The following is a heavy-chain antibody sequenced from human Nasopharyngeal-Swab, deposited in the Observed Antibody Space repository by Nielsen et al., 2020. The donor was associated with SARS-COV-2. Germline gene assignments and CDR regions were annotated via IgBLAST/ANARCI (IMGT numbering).Heavy chain of an antibody. Sequence: ASVKVSCKASGYTFTSYAMNWVRQAPGQGLEWMGWINTNTGNPTYAQGFIGRFVFSLDTSVSTAYLQISSLKAEDTAVYYCARETDIVVVTAMGAFDIWGQGTMVTVSS. CDR3: ARETDIVVVTAMGAFDI. CDR2: INTNTGNP. J-gene: IGHJ3*02. D-gene: IGHD2-21*02. CDR1: GYTFTSYA. V-gene: IGHV7-4-1*02.